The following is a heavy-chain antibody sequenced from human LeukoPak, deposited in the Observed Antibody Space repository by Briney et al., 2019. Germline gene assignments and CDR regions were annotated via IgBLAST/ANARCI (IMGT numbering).Heavy chain of an antibody. D-gene: IGHD1-26*01. V-gene: IGHV3-74*01. CDR2: INSVGSST. CDR3: ARGGGGIVTY. CDR1: GFTFSSYW. Sequence: PGGSLRLSCAASGFTFSSYWMHWVRQAPGEGLGWVSRINSVGSSTSYADSVKGRFTISRDNAKNTLYLQVNSLRAEDTAVYYCARGGGGIVTYWGQGTLVTVSS. J-gene: IGHJ4*02.